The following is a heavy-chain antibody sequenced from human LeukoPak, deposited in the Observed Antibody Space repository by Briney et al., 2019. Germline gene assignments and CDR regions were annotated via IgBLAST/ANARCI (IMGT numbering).Heavy chain of an antibody. J-gene: IGHJ4*02. CDR3: ARVGAMVL. D-gene: IGHD5-18*01. CDR2: INPNSGGT. V-gene: IGHV1-2*02. Sequence: ASVKVSCKASGYTFTGYYVHWVRQAPGQGLEWMGWINPNSGGTKFALKFQGRVAMTGDASISTAYMNLTSLTYDDTAVYYCARVGAMVLWGQGTLVTVSS. CDR1: GYTFTGYY.